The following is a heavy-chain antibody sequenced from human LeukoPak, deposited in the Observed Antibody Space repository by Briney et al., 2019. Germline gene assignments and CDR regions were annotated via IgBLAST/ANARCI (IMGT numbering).Heavy chain of an antibody. V-gene: IGHV4-59*11. CDR1: VGSISSHY. J-gene: IGHJ4*02. CDR3: ARGSIGSAAFDY. D-gene: IGHD2-21*01. CDR2: IYYSGST. Sequence: SQTLSLTCTVSVGSISSHYWSWIRQPPGKGLEWSGYIYYSGSTNYNPALKGRVTISVDTAKNQSSLTLSSVTAADTAVYYCARGSIGSAAFDYWGQGTLVPVSS.